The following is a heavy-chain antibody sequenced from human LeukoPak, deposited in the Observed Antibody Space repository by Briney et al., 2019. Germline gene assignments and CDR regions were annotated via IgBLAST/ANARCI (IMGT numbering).Heavy chain of an antibody. Sequence: PSETLSLTCTVSGVSISSYFWSWIRQPAGKGLEWIGHMYTSGSSNYNPPLESRVTISVDKSKNQFSLKLTSVTAADTAVYYCARIGDDYSFDKWGQGTMVSVSS. V-gene: IGHV4-4*07. CDR1: GVSISSYF. J-gene: IGHJ3*02. CDR3: ARIGDDYSFDK. D-gene: IGHD2-21*02. CDR2: MYTSGSS.